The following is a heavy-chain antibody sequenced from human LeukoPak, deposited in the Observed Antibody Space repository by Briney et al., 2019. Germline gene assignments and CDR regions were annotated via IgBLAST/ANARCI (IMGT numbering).Heavy chain of an antibody. CDR3: GRQSTVTSLDV. J-gene: IGHJ6*04. CDR1: GGSINTDY. Sequence: SETLSLTCTVSGGSINTDYWNWIRQPPGKGLEWIGDTHFSGNTNYNPSLKSRVTILVDSSKNQFSLKLSSVTAADTAVYYCGRQSTVTSLDVWGNGTSVIVSS. D-gene: IGHD4-17*01. V-gene: IGHV4-59*08. CDR2: THFSGNT.